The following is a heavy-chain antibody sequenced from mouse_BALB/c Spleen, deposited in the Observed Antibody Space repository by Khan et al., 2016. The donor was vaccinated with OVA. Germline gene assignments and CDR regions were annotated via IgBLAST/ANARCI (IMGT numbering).Heavy chain of an antibody. Sequence: EVELVESGGGLVKPGGSLKLSCAASGFTFSSYTMSWVRQTPEKRLEWVAIISSGGSYTYYLDSVKGRFTISRDNAKNTLFLQMSSLKSEDTAMYYCTRGCDECYYYAMDYWGQGTSVTVSS. CDR1: GFTFSSYT. J-gene: IGHJ4*01. CDR3: TRGCDECYYYAMDY. CDR2: ISSGGSYT. V-gene: IGHV5-6-4*01.